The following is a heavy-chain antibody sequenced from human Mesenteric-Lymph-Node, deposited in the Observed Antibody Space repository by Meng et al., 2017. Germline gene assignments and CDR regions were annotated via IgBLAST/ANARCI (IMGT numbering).Heavy chain of an antibody. CDR2: MDYRGST. V-gene: IGHV4-30-4*01. Sequence: HVHLQESVPGTVNPSETLFLTYTVSGVSISSGEYFWSWIRQPPGKGLEWIGYMDYRGSTFYNPSLKSRVTISVDTSKNQFSLKLSSVTAADTAVYFCARGELLWDYWGQGTLVTVSS. CDR1: GVSISSGEYF. CDR3: ARGELLWDY. D-gene: IGHD2-2*01. J-gene: IGHJ4*02.